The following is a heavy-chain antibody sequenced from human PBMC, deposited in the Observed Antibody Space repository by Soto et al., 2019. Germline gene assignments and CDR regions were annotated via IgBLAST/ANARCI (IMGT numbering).Heavy chain of an antibody. D-gene: IGHD3-9*01. Sequence: ASVKVSCKASGYTFTSYGISWGRQAPGQGLEWMGWISAYNGNTNYAQKLQGRVTMTTDTSTSTAYMELRSLRSDDTAVYYCARDLGGIPSYDILTGYYLYGMDVWGQGTTVTVSS. V-gene: IGHV1-18*01. CDR3: ARDLGGIPSYDILTGYYLYGMDV. J-gene: IGHJ6*02. CDR1: GYTFTSYG. CDR2: ISAYNGNT.